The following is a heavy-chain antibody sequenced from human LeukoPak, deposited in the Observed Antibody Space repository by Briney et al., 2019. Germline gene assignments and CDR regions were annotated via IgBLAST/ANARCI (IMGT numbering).Heavy chain of an antibody. CDR1: GGSFSGYY. V-gene: IGHV4-34*01. CDR3: ARSADCSGGSCYGTEYYFDY. J-gene: IGHJ4*02. D-gene: IGHD2-15*01. Sequence: SETLSLTCAVYGGSFSGYYWSWIRQPPGKGLEWIGEINHSGSANYNPSLKSRVTISVDKSKNQFSLKLSSVTAADTAVYYCARSADCSGGSCYGTEYYFDYWGQGTLVTVSS. CDR2: INHSGSA.